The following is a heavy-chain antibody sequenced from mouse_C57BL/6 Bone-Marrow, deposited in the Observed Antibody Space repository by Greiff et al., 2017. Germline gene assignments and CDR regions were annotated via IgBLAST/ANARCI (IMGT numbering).Heavy chain of an antibody. D-gene: IGHD1-1*01. J-gene: IGHJ4*01. V-gene: IGHV14-3*01. CDR3: ARSNYYGSSPYYAMDY. Sequence: VHVKQSVAELVRPGASVKLSCTASGFNIKNTYMHWVKQRPEQGLEWIGRIDPANGNTKYAPKFQCKATITADTSSNTAYLQLSSLTSEDTAIYYCARSNYYGSSPYYAMDYWGQGTSVTVSS. CDR2: IDPANGNT. CDR1: GFNIKNTY.